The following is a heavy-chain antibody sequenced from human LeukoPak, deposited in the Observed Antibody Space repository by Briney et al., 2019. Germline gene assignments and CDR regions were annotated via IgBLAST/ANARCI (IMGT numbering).Heavy chain of an antibody. D-gene: IGHD5-24*01. CDR2: IYYSGST. CDR1: GGSISSYY. Sequence: SETLSLTCTVSGGSISSYYWSWIREPPGKGLEWIGYIYYSGSTNYNPSLKSRVTISVDTSKNQFSLKLSSVTTADTAVYYCARESQEKYYFDYWGQGTLVTVSS. CDR3: ARESQEKYYFDY. V-gene: IGHV4-59*12. J-gene: IGHJ4*02.